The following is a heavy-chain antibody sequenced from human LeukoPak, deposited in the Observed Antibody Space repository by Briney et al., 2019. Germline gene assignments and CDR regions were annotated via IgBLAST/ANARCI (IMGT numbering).Heavy chain of an antibody. D-gene: IGHD5-12*01. J-gene: IGHJ3*02. Sequence: SETLSLTCAVSGYSISSGYHWGWIRQPPGKGLEWIGYIHHSGTTDYNPSLKSRVIILADTTENQFSLKVGSLTAADTAVYYCARRLGAITRYAYDIWGQGTMVIVSS. V-gene: IGHV4-38-2*01. CDR3: ARRLGAITRYAYDI. CDR1: GYSISSGYH. CDR2: IHHSGTT.